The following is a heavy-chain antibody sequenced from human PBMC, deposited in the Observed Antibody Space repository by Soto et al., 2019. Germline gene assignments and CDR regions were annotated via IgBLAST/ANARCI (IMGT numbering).Heavy chain of an antibody. CDR2: INPDGSRT. CDR1: GFTFSNYW. CDR3: ARVKLGSYDWFDP. V-gene: IGHV3-74*01. Sequence: EVQLVESGRDLVQPGGSLRLSCAASGFTFSNYWMHWVRQAPGKGLMWVSRINPDGSRTTYADSVKGRFAISRDNAKNTVYLQMHSLRAEDAAVYYCARVKLGSYDWFDPWGQGTLVTVSS. D-gene: IGHD3-16*01. J-gene: IGHJ5*02.